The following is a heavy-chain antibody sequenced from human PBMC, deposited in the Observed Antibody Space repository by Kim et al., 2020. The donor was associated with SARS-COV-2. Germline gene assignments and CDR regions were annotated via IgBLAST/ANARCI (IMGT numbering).Heavy chain of an antibody. J-gene: IGHJ4*02. Sequence: GGSLRLSCSASGFTFSSFPLHWVRQAPGKGLEYVSAISRDGGARFYADSVRGRFTISRDKSKNTVYLQMTSLRVEDTAVYHCVKATSYGSGRYYDYWGQG. CDR1: GFTFSSFP. CDR3: VKATSYGSGRYYDY. CDR2: ISRDGGAR. V-gene: IGHV3-64D*09. D-gene: IGHD3-10*01.